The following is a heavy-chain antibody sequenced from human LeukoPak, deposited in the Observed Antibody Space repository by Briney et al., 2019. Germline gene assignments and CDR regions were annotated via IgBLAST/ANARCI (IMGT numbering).Heavy chain of an antibody. D-gene: IGHD5-18*01. CDR2: IYYSGST. Sequence: PSETLSLTCTVSGGSISSYYWSWIRQPPGKGLEWIGYIYYSGSTNYNPSLKSRVTISVDTSKNQFSLKLSSVTAADTAVYYCARGEAYSSPDYWGQGTLVTVSS. V-gene: IGHV4-59*08. J-gene: IGHJ4*02. CDR1: GGSISSYY. CDR3: ARGEAYSSPDY.